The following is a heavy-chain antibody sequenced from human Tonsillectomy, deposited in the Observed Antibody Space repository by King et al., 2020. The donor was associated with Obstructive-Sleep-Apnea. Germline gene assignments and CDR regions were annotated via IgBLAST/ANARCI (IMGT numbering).Heavy chain of an antibody. V-gene: IGHV1-2*02. J-gene: IGHJ4*02. CDR3: AGVEWFGELSDY. D-gene: IGHD3-10*01. CDR1: GYTFTGYY. CDR2: INPNSGGP. Sequence: VQLVESGAEVKNPGASVKVSCKASGYTFTGYYIHWVRQAPGQGLEWMGWINPNSGGPNYAQNFLGRVTMTRDTSISTAYMELSRLRSDDTAVFYCAGVEWFGELSDYWGQGTLVTVSS.